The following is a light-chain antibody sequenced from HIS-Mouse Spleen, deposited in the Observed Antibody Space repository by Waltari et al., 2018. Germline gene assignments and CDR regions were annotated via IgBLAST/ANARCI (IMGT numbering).Light chain of an antibody. CDR2: DVS. CDR3: SSYTSSSTYV. Sequence: QSALTQPASVSGSPGQSITISCTGTSSHVGGYNYVPWYQQHPCKAPKLMIYDVSNRPSGVSNRFSGSKSGNTASLTISGLQADDEADYYCSSYTSSSTYVFGTGTKVTVL. V-gene: IGLV2-14*03. J-gene: IGLJ1*01. CDR1: SSHVGGYNY.